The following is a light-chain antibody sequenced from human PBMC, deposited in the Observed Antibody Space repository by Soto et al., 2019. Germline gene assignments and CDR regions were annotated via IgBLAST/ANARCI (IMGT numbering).Light chain of an antibody. CDR3: QQYGSSPPRT. Sequence: EIVLTQSPGTLSLSPGERATLSCRASQSVSSSYLAWYQQKPGQAPRLLIYGASSRATGIPDRFSGSGSGTDFTSTISRLEPEDFEVYYGQQYGSSPPRTFGQGTKVEIK. CDR1: QSVSSSY. V-gene: IGKV3-20*01. CDR2: GAS. J-gene: IGKJ1*01.